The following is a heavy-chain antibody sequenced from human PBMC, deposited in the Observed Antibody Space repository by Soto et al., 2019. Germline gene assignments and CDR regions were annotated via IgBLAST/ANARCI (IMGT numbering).Heavy chain of an antibody. CDR1: GFSLNTRGMC. CDR3: ARINYYDNSGSIDY. J-gene: IGHJ4*02. V-gene: IGHV2-70*01. Sequence: SGPTLVNPTQTLTLTCTFSGFSLNTRGMCVTWIRQPPGKALEWLALIDWDDDKFYSTSLKTRLTISKDTSKNQVVLTMTNMDPMDTATFYCARINYYDNSGSIDYWGQGTLVTVSS. CDR2: IDWDDDK. D-gene: IGHD3-22*01.